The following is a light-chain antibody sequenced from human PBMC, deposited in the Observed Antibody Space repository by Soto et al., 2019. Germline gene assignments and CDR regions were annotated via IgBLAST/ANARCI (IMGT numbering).Light chain of an antibody. CDR3: NSYADSNKFV. Sequence: QSVLTQPPSASGSPGQSVTISCTGTSSDVGGYNYVSWYQQHPGKVPKLMIYEVSKRPSGVPDRFSGSKSGNTASLTVSGLQAEDEAKYYCNSYADSNKFVFGSGTKVTV. J-gene: IGLJ1*01. CDR2: EVS. CDR1: SSDVGGYNY. V-gene: IGLV2-8*01.